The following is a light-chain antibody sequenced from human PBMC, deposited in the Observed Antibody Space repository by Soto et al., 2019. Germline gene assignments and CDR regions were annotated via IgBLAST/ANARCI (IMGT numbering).Light chain of an antibody. CDR1: SSDVGNYNL. Sequence: QSALTQPASVSGSPGQSIPISCTGTSSDVGNYNLVSWYQQHPGEAPKLLIYEGSKRPSGVSNRFSGSKFGNTASLTISGLQAEDEVDYYCCSYAGDSTWVFGGGTKLTVL. V-gene: IGLV2-23*01. CDR2: EGS. CDR3: CSYAGDSTWV. J-gene: IGLJ3*02.